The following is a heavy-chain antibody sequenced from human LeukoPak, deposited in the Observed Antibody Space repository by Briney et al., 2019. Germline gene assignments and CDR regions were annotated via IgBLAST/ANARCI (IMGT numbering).Heavy chain of an antibody. V-gene: IGHV3-23*01. CDR2: VSGSGGDT. D-gene: IGHD3-10*01. J-gene: IGHJ4*02. CDR3: AKDPDGSGSYFY. Sequence: AGGSLRLSCAASGFTFSSYAMSWVRQAPGKGLEWVSVVSGSGGDTYYRDSVKGRFTISRDNSKNTLYLQMNSLRAEDTAVYYCAKDPDGSGSYFYWGQGTLVTVSS. CDR1: GFTFSSYA.